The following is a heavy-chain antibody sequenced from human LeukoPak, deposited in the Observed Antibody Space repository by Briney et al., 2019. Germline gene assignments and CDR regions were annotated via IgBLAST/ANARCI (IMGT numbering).Heavy chain of an antibody. J-gene: IGHJ4*02. V-gene: IGHV1-18*01. Sequence: ASVKVSCKASGGTFSSYAISWVRQAPGQGLEWMGWISAYNGNTNYAQKLQGRVTMTTDTSTSTAYMELRSLRSDDTAVYYCARGLGDGYNYAGDYWGQGTLVTVSS. D-gene: IGHD5-12*01. CDR1: GGTFSSYA. CDR3: ARGLGDGYNYAGDY. CDR2: ISAYNGNT.